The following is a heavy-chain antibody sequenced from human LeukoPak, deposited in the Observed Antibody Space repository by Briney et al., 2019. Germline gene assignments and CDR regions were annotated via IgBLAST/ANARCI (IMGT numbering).Heavy chain of an antibody. Sequence: ASVRVSCKASGYTFTSYGISWVRQAPGQGLEWMGWISAYNGNTNYAQKLQGRVTMTTDTSTSTAYMELRSLRSDDTAVYYCARDRIAVAGTNYYYGMDVWGKGTTVTVSS. CDR3: ARDRIAVAGTNYYYGMDV. CDR2: ISAYNGNT. J-gene: IGHJ6*04. V-gene: IGHV1-18*04. CDR1: GYTFTSYG. D-gene: IGHD6-19*01.